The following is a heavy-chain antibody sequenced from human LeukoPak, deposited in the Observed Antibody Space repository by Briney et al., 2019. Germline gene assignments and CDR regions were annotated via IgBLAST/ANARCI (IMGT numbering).Heavy chain of an antibody. CDR3: AWGSYRGPHIAQDGPDY. Sequence: GGSLRLPCAASGFTVSSNYMIWVRQAPGKGLEWVSILYSGDTTSYADSVKGRITISRDNSKNTLYLQMKTLRAEDTAVYYCAWGSYRGPHIAQDGPDYWGQGTLVTVSS. CDR2: LYSGDTT. V-gene: IGHV3-66*01. CDR1: GFTVSSNY. J-gene: IGHJ4*02. D-gene: IGHD3-16*02.